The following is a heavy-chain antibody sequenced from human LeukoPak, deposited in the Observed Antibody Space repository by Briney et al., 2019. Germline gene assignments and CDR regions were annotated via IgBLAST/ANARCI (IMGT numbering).Heavy chain of an antibody. CDR1: GFTVSSDS. CDR2: IYSGGST. Sequence: PGGSLRLSWTVSGFTVSSDSMSWVRQAPGKGLEWVSFIYSGGSTHYSDSVKGRFTISRDNSKNTLYLQMNSLRAEDTAVYYCARRAGAYSHPYDYWGQGTLVTVSS. J-gene: IGHJ4*02. CDR3: ARRAGAYSHPYDY. D-gene: IGHD4/OR15-4a*01. V-gene: IGHV3-53*01.